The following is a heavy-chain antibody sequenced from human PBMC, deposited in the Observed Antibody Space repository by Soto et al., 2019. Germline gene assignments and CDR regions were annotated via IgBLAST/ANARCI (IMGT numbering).Heavy chain of an antibody. D-gene: IGHD6-19*01. V-gene: IGHV4-61*08. CDR1: GGGLCSGGCF. J-gene: IGHJ5*02. CDR3: TREQSDDNYFDP. Sequence: ETLWLTCPVSGGGLCSGGCFYTWIRQPPGKGLEWLGYIYYSGVTNYNPSLKSRVTISLDKSKSQFSLRLISVTAADTAVYYCTREQSDDNYFDPWGQGTMVTAPQ. CDR2: IYYSGVT.